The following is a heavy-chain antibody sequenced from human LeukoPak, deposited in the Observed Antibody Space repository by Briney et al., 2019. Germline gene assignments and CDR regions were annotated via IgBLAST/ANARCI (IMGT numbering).Heavy chain of an antibody. J-gene: IGHJ6*02. Sequence: GGSLRLSCAASGFTFSSYGMHWVRQAPGKGLEWVAVISYDGSNKYYADSVKGRFTISRDNSKNTLYLQMNSLRAEDTAVYYCGKDLKIGGNSGYYYYGMDVWGQGTTVTVSS. V-gene: IGHV3-30*18. D-gene: IGHD4-23*01. CDR1: GFTFSSYG. CDR3: GKDLKIGGNSGYYYYGMDV. CDR2: ISYDGSNK.